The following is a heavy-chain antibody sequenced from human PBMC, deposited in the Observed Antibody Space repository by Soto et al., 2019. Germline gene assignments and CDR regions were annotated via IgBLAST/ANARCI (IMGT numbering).Heavy chain of an antibody. CDR3: ARDRPDISNPTDHPLFDY. V-gene: IGHV3-74*01. Sequence: GGSLRLSCSASGFIFSSHWMHWVRQSAEKGLVWVSRINSDGSSTAYADSVKGRFTISRDNAKNTLYLQMNSLRVEDTAVYYCARDRPDISNPTDHPLFDYWGQGTQVTVSS. J-gene: IGHJ4*02. D-gene: IGHD6-6*01. CDR2: INSDGSST. CDR1: GFIFSSHW.